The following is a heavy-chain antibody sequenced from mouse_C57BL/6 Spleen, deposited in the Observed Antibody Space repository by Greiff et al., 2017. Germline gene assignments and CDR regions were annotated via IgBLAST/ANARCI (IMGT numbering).Heavy chain of an antibody. D-gene: IGHD4-1*01. J-gene: IGHJ2*01. CDR3: ARNWDGDYFDY. V-gene: IGHV1-76*01. CDR2: IYPGSGNT. CDR1: GYTFTDYY. Sequence: QVHVKQSGAELVRPGASVKLSCKASGYTFTDYYINWVKQRPGQGLEWIARIYPGSGNTYYNEKFKGKATLTAEKSSSTAYMQLSSLTSEDSAVYFCARNWDGDYFDYWGQGTTLTVSS.